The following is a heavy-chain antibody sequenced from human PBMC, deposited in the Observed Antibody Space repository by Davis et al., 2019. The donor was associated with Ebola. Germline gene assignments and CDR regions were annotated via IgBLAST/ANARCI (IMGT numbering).Heavy chain of an antibody. CDR2: INHSGST. J-gene: IGHJ6*02. Sequence: PSVLLSLNCAVYGGSFSGYYWSRIRQPPGKGLEWIGEINHSGSTNYNPSLKSRVTISVDTSKNQFSLKLSSVTAADTAVYYCARGNIVVVPAAGYSSSWYPYYYYGMDVWGQGTTVTVSS. D-gene: IGHD2-2*01. CDR1: GGSFSGYY. V-gene: IGHV4-34*01. CDR3: ARGNIVVVPAAGYSSSWYPYYYYGMDV.